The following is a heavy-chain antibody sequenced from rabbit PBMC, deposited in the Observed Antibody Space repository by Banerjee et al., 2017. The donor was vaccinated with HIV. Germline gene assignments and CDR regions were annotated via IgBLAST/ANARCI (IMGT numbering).Heavy chain of an antibody. CDR2: IGVGAGTT. J-gene: IGHJ4*01. CDR1: GFSFSSGYY. Sequence: QSLEESGGGLVQPEGSLTLTCTASGFSFSSGYYICWVRQAPGKGLEWIACIGVGAGTTYYASWAKGRFTISKTSSTAVTLQMTSLTAADTATYFCARDGAYSGAWGFDLWGPGTLVTVS. CDR3: ARDGAYSGAWGFDL. D-gene: IGHD4-1*01. V-gene: IGHV1S40*01.